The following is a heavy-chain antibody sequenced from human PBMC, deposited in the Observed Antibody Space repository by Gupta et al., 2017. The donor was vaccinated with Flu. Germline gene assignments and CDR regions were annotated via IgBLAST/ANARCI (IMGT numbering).Heavy chain of an antibody. D-gene: IGHD2-15*01. Sequence: QVQLVQSGAEVKKPGASVKVSCKASGYTFTSYAMHWVRQAPGQRLEWMGWINAGNGNTKYSQKFQGRVTITRDTSASTAYMELSSLRSEDTAVYYCARAGYCSGGSCYWFDPWGQGTLVTVSS. CDR1: GYTFTSYA. CDR2: INAGNGNT. J-gene: IGHJ5*02. CDR3: ARAGYCSGGSCYWFDP. V-gene: IGHV1-3*01.